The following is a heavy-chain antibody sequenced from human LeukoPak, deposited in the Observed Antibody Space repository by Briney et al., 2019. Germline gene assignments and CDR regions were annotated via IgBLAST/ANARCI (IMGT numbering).Heavy chain of an antibody. V-gene: IGHV4-59*01. CDR1: GGSFSGYY. J-gene: IGHJ6*04. CDR2: IYFTGSH. CDR3: ARDYRNALDV. Sequence: SETLSLTCAVYGGSFSGYYWTWIRQPPGKGVEWIGFIYFTGSHNYNPSLKSRVSMSVDPSKNQFSLRLSSVTAADTAVYCARDYRNALDVWGKGTTVTVST.